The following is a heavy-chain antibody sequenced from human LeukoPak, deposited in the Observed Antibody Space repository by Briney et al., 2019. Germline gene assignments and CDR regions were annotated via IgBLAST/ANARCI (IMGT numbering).Heavy chain of an antibody. CDR1: GGSISSYY. Sequence: SETLSLTCTVSGGSISSYYWSWIRQPPGKGLEWIGYIYYSGTTNYNPSLKSRVSMSVDTSKNQFSLKLSSVTAADTAVYYCARGRKYTPGYRVTELGSGYSDYWGQGTLVTVSS. J-gene: IGHJ4*02. V-gene: IGHV4-59*01. CDR2: IYYSGTT. D-gene: IGHD3-9*01. CDR3: ARGRKYTPGYRVTELGSGYSDY.